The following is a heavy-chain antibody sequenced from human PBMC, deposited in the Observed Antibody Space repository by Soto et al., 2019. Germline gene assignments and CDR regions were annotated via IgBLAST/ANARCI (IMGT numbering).Heavy chain of an antibody. J-gene: IGHJ4*02. V-gene: IGHV1-69*02. CDR3: ARVVDLYFDD. D-gene: IGHD5-12*01. CDR1: GGTLSSDS. Sequence: QVQLVQSGAELKKPGSSVKVSCMSSGGTLSSDSFSWVRQAPGQGLEWMGRIIPVLGIPNYAQKFQGRLTISADRSTTTGYMELSSLTYEDTAVYYCARVVDLYFDDWGQGTMVTVSS. CDR2: IIPVLGIP.